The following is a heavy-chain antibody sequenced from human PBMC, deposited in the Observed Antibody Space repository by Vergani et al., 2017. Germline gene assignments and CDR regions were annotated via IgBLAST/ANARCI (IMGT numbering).Heavy chain of an antibody. J-gene: IGHJ5*02. D-gene: IGHD3-10*01. CDR2: IYPGDSDT. V-gene: IGHV5-51*03. CDR3: ARARITMVRGVIDWFDP. Sequence: EVQLVQSGAEVKKPGESLKISCKGSGYSFTSYWIGWVRQMPGKGLEWMGIIYPGDSDTRYSPSFQGQVTISADKSIRTAYLQWSSLKASDTAMYYCARARITMVRGVIDWFDPWGQGTLVTVSS. CDR1: GYSFTSYW.